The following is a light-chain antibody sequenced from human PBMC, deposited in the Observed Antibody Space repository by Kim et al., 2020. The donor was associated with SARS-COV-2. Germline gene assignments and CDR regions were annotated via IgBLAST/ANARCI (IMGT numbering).Light chain of an antibody. CDR2: DAS. Sequence: LSPGERATLSCRASQSVSTFLAWYQQKPGQAPRLLIYDASNRATGIPARFSGSGSGTDFTLTITSLEPEDYAVYYCQQRSNWPLTFGGGTKVDIK. CDR1: QSVSTF. CDR3: QQRSNWPLT. V-gene: IGKV3-11*01. J-gene: IGKJ4*01.